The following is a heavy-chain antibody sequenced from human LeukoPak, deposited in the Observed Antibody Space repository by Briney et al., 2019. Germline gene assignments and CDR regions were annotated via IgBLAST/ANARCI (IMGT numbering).Heavy chain of an antibody. CDR1: GYTFTGYY. Sequence: GASVKVSCKASGYTFTGYYMHWVRQAPGQGLEWMGWINPNSGGTNYVQKFQGRVTMTRDTSISTAYMELSRLRSDDTAVYYCARDGYYYDSSGYYTTLEIDYWGQGTLVTVSS. V-gene: IGHV1-2*02. CDR3: ARDGYYYDSSGYYTTLEIDY. D-gene: IGHD3-22*01. J-gene: IGHJ4*02. CDR2: INPNSGGT.